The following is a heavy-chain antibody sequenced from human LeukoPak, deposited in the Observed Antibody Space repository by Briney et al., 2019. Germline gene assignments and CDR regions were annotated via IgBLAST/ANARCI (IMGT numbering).Heavy chain of an antibody. CDR1: GLTFSSYA. Sequence: GGSLRLSCAASGLTFSSYAMHWVRQAPGKGLEWVAVISYDGSNKYYADSVKGRFTISRDNSKNTLYLQMNSLRAEDTAVYYCARPRSYYYYYYMDVWGKGTTVTVTS. D-gene: IGHD5-24*01. J-gene: IGHJ6*03. CDR3: ARPRSYYYYYYMDV. V-gene: IGHV3-30*04. CDR2: ISYDGSNK.